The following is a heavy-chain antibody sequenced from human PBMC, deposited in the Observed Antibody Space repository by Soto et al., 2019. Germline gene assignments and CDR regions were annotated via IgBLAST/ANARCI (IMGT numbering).Heavy chain of an antibody. CDR2: INAGNGNT. V-gene: IGHV1-3*01. CDR3: ARKGDILVVPAAIEGMDV. J-gene: IGHJ6*02. Sequence: QVQLVQSGAEVKKPGASVKVSCKASGYTFTSYAMHWVRQAPGQRLEWMGWINAGNGNTKYSQKFQGRVTITRDTSESTAGVAVRILRSKDTAVYYCARKGDILVVPAAIEGMDVWGQGTTVTVSS. D-gene: IGHD2-2*01. CDR1: GYTFTSYA.